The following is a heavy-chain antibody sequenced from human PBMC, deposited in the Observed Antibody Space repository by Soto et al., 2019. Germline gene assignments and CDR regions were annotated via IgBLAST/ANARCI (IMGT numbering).Heavy chain of an antibody. CDR3: AKDRRDGYTTCSRCYGVDV. CDR1: GFNFGAYG. Sequence: QVQLVESGGGVVQPGTSLRLACEASGFNFGAYGMHWVRQAPGKGLEWVAVISHDGTKTYYSDSVKGRSTVSRDNSKNVLYVQLVSLRPDDTAVYSCAKDRRDGYTTCSRCYGVDVWGQGTTVTVSS. J-gene: IGHJ6*02. D-gene: IGHD5-18*01. CDR2: ISHDGTKT. V-gene: IGHV3-30*18.